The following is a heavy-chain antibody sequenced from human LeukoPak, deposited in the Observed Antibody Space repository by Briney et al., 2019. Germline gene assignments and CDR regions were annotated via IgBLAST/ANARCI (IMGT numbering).Heavy chain of an antibody. V-gene: IGHV3-7*01. J-gene: IGHJ4*02. CDR1: GFTFSSYW. D-gene: IGHD3-16*01. Sequence: VGSLRLSCTASGFTFSSYWMSWVRQAPGKGLEWVANIKHDGSEKYYVDSVKGRFTISRDNAKNSLYLQMNSLRAEDTAVYYCAREGTYYEYVWGSSPGGQGTLVTVSS. CDR3: AREGTYYEYVWGSSP. CDR2: IKHDGSEK.